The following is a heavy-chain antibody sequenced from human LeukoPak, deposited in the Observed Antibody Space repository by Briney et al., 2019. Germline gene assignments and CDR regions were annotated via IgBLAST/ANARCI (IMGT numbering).Heavy chain of an antibody. V-gene: IGHV4-34*01. J-gene: IGHJ6*03. D-gene: IGHD1-26*01. CDR2: INHSGST. Sequence: PSETLSLTCAVYGGSFSGYYWSWIRQPPGKGLEWFGEINHSGSTNYNPSLKSRVTISVDTSKNQFSLKLSSVTAADTAVYYCAGPRAYSGGYRFNYMDVWGKGTTVTVSS. CDR1: GGSFSGYY. CDR3: AGPRAYSGGYRFNYMDV.